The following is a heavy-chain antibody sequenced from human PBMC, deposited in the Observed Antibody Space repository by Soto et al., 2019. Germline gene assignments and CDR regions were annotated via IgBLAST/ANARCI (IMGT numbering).Heavy chain of an antibody. CDR3: AKDLSTIDYGSGPPFDY. J-gene: IGHJ4*02. V-gene: IGHV3-23*01. Sequence: GGSLRLACAASGFTFSSYAMSWVRQAPGKGLEWVSAISGSGGSTYYADSVKGRFTISRDNSKNTLYLQMNSPRAEDTAVYYCAKDLSTIDYGSGPPFDYWGQGTLVTVSS. D-gene: IGHD3-10*01. CDR1: GFTFSSYA. CDR2: ISGSGGST.